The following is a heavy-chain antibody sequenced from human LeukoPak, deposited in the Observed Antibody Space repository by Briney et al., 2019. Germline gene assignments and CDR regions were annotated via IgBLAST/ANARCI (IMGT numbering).Heavy chain of an antibody. CDR2: IANDGRFT. CDR1: GFTFSSHP. CDR3: VKEANGFDM. D-gene: IGHD2-8*01. J-gene: IGHJ3*02. V-gene: IGHV3-30*04. Sequence: GGSLRLSCAASGFTFSSHPMNSVHQAPGTGLGWVAVIANDGRFTHYADSVKGRFTIYRDNSKSTLEMQMNSLRAEDTALYYCVKEANGFDMWGLGTMVTVSS.